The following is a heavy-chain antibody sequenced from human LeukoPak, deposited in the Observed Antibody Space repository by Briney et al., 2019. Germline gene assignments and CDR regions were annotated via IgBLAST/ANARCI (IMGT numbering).Heavy chain of an antibody. V-gene: IGHV4-59*01. CDR3: ASKAIAGATDDAFDI. CDR1: GGSISRYY. J-gene: IGHJ3*02. CDR2: IYYSEST. D-gene: IGHD1-26*01. Sequence: PSETLSPTCTVSGGSISRYYWSWIRQPPGKGLDWIGYIYYSESTNYNPSLKSRVTISVDTSKSQFSLKLTSVTAADTAVYYCASKAIAGATDDAFDIWGQGTMVTVSS.